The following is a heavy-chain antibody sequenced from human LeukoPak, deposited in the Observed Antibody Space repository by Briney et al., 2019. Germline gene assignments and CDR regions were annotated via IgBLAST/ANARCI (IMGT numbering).Heavy chain of an antibody. Sequence: PGGSLRLSCAASGFTFSRYWMTWVRQTPGKGLEWVANIKQDGSEKDYVDSVKGRFTISRDNAKNSLYLQMNSLRAEDTAVYYCARDAVESMVIIRTIRAYYFDYWGQGTLVTVSS. D-gene: IGHD3-9*01. CDR1: GFTFSRYW. J-gene: IGHJ4*02. CDR2: IKQDGSEK. V-gene: IGHV3-7*01. CDR3: ARDAVESMVIIRTIRAYYFDY.